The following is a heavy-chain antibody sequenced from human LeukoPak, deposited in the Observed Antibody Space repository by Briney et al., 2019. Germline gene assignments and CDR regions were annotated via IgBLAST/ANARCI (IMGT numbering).Heavy chain of an antibody. Sequence: GGSLRLSCAASGFTFSSYSMNWVRQAPGKGLEWVSSISSSSSYIYYADSVKGRFTISRDNAKNSLYLQMNSLRAEDTAVYYCAKDPNRMVTPHPPFDYWGQGTLVTVSS. CDR1: GFTFSSYS. CDR3: AKDPNRMVTPHPPFDY. D-gene: IGHD1-14*01. J-gene: IGHJ4*02. V-gene: IGHV3-21*04. CDR2: ISSSSSYI.